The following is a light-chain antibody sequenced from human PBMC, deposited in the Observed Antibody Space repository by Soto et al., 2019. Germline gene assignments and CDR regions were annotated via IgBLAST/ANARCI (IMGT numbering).Light chain of an antibody. CDR1: QDIRNY. V-gene: IGKV1-27*01. Sequence: DIQMTQSPSSLSASVGDRVTITCRASQDIRNYLAWYQQKPGKVPKVLIYAASTFQSVVPSRFSGSGSGTDFTLTISSLQPEDVATYYCQKCDSAPWTFGQGTKVEIK. CDR2: AAS. CDR3: QKCDSAPWT. J-gene: IGKJ1*01.